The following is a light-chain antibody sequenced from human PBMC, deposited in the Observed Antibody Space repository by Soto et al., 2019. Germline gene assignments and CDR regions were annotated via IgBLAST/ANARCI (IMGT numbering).Light chain of an antibody. CDR1: QGFSTW. V-gene: IGKV1-12*01. CDR2: SAS. J-gene: IGKJ4*02. Sequence: DIQMTQSPSSVSASVGDRVTITCRARQGFSTWLAWYRRKPGRAPELLIYSASSLHSGVPSRFSGSGAGTDFTLTISSLQPEDVATYYCQQANSFPRTFGGGTEVEI. CDR3: QQANSFPRT.